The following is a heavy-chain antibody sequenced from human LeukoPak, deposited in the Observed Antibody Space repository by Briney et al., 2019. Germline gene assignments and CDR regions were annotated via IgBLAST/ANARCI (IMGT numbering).Heavy chain of an antibody. Sequence: PSETLSLTCTVPGGSISSYYWSWIRQPPGKGLEWIRYIYYSGSTHYNPSLQSRVTISVDTSKNQFSLKLSSVTAADTAVYYCARAHVYSFGAPFMDVWGQGTTVTVSS. D-gene: IGHD5-18*01. J-gene: IGHJ6*02. CDR3: ARAHVYSFGAPFMDV. CDR2: IYYSGST. V-gene: IGHV4-59*01. CDR1: GGSISSYY.